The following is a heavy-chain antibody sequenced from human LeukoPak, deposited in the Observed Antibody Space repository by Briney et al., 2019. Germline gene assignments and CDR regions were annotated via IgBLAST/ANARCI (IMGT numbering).Heavy chain of an antibody. CDR2: ISAYNGNT. Sequence: ASVKVSCKASGYTFTSYYMHWVRQAPGQGLEWMGWISAYNGNTNYAQKLQGRVTMTADTSTSTAYMELRSLRSDDTAVYYCARSPAAADYWGQGTLVTVSS. V-gene: IGHV1-18*04. J-gene: IGHJ4*02. CDR3: ARSPAAADY. CDR1: GYTFTSYY. D-gene: IGHD6-13*01.